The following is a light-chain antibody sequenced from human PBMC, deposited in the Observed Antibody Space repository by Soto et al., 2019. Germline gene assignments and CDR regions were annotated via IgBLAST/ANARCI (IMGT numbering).Light chain of an antibody. CDR2: GVS. Sequence: EIVLTQSPDTLSLSPGQRATLSCRASQSVRSDYFAWYQQKPGQAPRVIIFGVSTRATGVPDRFSGSGSGTDFTLTISXLEPEDFALYYCQQYGNSPLTFGGGTKVDIK. J-gene: IGKJ4*01. CDR1: QSVRSDY. CDR3: QQYGNSPLT. V-gene: IGKV3-20*01.